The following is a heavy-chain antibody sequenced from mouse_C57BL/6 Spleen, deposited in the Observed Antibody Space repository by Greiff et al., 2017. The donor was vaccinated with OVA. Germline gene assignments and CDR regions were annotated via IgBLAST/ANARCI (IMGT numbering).Heavy chain of an antibody. CDR1: GFTFSDYY. CDR2: INYDGSST. D-gene: IGHD2-1*01. Sequence: DVKLVESEGGLVQPGSSMKLSCTASGFTFSDYYMAWVRQVPEKGLEWVANINYDGSSTYYLDSLKSRFIISRDNAKNILYLQMSSLKSEDTATYYCARGGGGNSPWFAYWGQGTLVTVSA. V-gene: IGHV5-16*01. CDR3: ARGGGGNSPWFAY. J-gene: IGHJ3*01.